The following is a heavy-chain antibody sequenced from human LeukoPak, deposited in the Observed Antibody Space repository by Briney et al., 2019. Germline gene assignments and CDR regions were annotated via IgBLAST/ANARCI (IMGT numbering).Heavy chain of an antibody. CDR3: ARVRDPLDRTHDYYYYMDV. CDR1: GGSFSGYY. V-gene: IGHV4-34*01. Sequence: SETLSLTCAVYGGSFSGYYWSWIRQPPGKGLEWIGEINHSGSTNYNPSLKSRFTISVDTSKNQFSLKLSPVTAADTAVYYCARVRDPLDRTHDYYYYMDVWGKGTTVTVSS. CDR2: INHSGST. D-gene: IGHD3-3*01. J-gene: IGHJ6*03.